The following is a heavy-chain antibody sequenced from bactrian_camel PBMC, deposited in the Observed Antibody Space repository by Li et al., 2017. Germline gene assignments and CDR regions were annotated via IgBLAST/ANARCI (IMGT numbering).Heavy chain of an antibody. CDR2: INSGGDTT. J-gene: IGHJ4*01. Sequence: VQLVESGGGLVQPGGSLRLSCAASGFSFSSYAMIWVRQAPGKGLEWVSSINSGGDTTYYRDSVKGRFTISRDNVKNTLYLQLNSLKTEDTAMYYCAQVRAPPPWNGYDDWGQGTQVTVS. V-gene: IGHV3S31*01. CDR3: AQVRAPPPWNGYDD. CDR1: GFSFSSYA.